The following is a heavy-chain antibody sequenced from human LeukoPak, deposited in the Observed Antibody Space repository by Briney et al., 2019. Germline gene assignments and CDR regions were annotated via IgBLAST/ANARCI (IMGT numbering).Heavy chain of an antibody. J-gene: IGHJ4*02. V-gene: IGHV3-23*01. D-gene: IGHD1-26*01. CDR3: EDTAVYYCAKHGVRWEPYYFDY. CDR1: GFTFGNYA. CDR2: ISGSGGST. Sequence: GGSLRLSCAASGFTFGNYAMSWVRQAPGKGLEWVSAISGSGGSTFYADSVKGRFTISRDNSKNTLYLQINSLRAEDTASLRAEDTAVYYCAKHGVRWEPYYFDYWGQGTLVTVSS.